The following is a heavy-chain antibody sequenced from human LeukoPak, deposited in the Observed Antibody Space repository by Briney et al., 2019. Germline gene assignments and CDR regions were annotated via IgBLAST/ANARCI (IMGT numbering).Heavy chain of an antibody. V-gene: IGHV1-69*04. CDR2: IIPILGIA. CDR3: AREGAAPGGMDV. CDR1: GGTFSSYT. J-gene: IGHJ6*02. Sequence: SVTVSCTASGGTFSSYTISWVRQAPGQGLEWMGRIIPILGIANYAQKFQGRVTITADKSTSTAYMELSSLRSEDTAVYYCAREGAAPGGMDVWGQGTTVTVSS. D-gene: IGHD6-6*01.